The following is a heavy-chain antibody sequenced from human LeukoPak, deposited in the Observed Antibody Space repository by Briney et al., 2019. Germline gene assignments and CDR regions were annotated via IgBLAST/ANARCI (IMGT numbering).Heavy chain of an antibody. V-gene: IGHV4-59*01. CDR2: ISDSGST. CDR1: GVSMNNYY. D-gene: IGHD4-17*01. J-gene: IGHJ5*02. Sequence: PSETLSLTCTVSGVSMNNYYWSWIRQAPGKGLEWIGYISDSGSTNYNPSLRSRVTISVDTSKNQFSLKLSSVTAADTALYYCARYDYGDCWFDPWGQGTLVTVSS. CDR3: ARYDYGDCWFDP.